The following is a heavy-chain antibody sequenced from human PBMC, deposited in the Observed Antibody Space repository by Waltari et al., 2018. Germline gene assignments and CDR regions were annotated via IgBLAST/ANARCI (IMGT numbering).Heavy chain of an antibody. J-gene: IGHJ4*02. CDR1: GFTFSSYG. Sequence: QVQLVESGGGVVQPGRSLRLSCAASGFTFSSYGMHWVRQAPGKGREWVAVISYDGSNKYYADSVKGRFTISRDNSKNTLYLQMNSLRAEDTAVYYCAKGIQRNPYYFDYWGQGTLVTVSS. CDR3: AKGIQRNPYYFDY. D-gene: IGHD5-18*01. CDR2: ISYDGSNK. V-gene: IGHV3-30*18.